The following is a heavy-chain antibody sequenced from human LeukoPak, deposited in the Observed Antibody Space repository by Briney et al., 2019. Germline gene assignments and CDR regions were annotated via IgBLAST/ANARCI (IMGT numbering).Heavy chain of an antibody. J-gene: IGHJ3*02. Sequence: GESLKVSCKASGYTFTDYYMHWVRQAPGQGLEWMGWINANSGGTNYEQKFQGSITMNRDTSISTAYMELNRLRSDDTAVYYCARGPSGWYGGAFDIWGQGTMVTVSS. CDR3: ARGPSGWYGGAFDI. CDR1: GYTFTDYY. D-gene: IGHD6-19*01. V-gene: IGHV1-2*02. CDR2: INANSGGT.